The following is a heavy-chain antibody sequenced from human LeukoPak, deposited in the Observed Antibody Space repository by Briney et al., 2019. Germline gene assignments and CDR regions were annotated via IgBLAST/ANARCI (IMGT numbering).Heavy chain of an antibody. D-gene: IGHD4-17*01. CDR3: ARGPGTVTTP. J-gene: IGHJ5*02. CDR2: INHSGST. V-gene: IGHV4-34*01. CDR1: GGSFSGYY. Sequence: SETLSLTCAVYGGSFSGYYWSWIRQPPGKGLEWIGEINHSGSTNYNPSLKSRVTISVDTSKNQFSLKLTSVTAADTAVYYCARGPGTVTTPWGQGTLVTVSS.